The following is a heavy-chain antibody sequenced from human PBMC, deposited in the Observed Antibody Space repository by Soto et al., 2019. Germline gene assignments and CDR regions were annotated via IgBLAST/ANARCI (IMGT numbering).Heavy chain of an antibody. D-gene: IGHD1-1*01. CDR1: GGTFSSYP. CDR2: IIPIFGIV. Sequence: QVQLVQSGAEVKKPGSSVKVSCKASGGTFSSYPLSWVRQAPGQGLEWMGGIIPIFGIVNSAQKFQGRVSITADESTSTAYMELSSLRSEDTAVYYCARPNTTGTTKGYDYWGQGTLVTVSS. J-gene: IGHJ4*02. CDR3: ARPNTTGTTKGYDY. V-gene: IGHV1-69*01.